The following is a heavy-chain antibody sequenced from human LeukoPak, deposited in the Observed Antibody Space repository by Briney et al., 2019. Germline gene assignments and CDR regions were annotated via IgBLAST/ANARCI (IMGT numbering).Heavy chain of an antibody. CDR3: AKDKNGYPYS. CDR1: GFPFDDHA. CDR2: IRGDGGST. Sequence: GGSLRLSCAASGFPFDDHAMHWVRPAPGKGLEWVSLIRGDGGSTYYADSVKGRFTISRDNSKNSLYLQMNSLRTEDTALYYCAKDKNGYPYSCGQGTLVTVSS. D-gene: IGHD5-24*01. J-gene: IGHJ4*02. V-gene: IGHV3-43*02.